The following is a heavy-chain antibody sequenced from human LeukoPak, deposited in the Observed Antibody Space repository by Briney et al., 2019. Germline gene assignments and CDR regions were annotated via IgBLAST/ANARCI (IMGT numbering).Heavy chain of an antibody. J-gene: IGHJ4*02. Sequence: PGGSLRLSCAASGFTFSSYAMTWVRRAPGKGREWVSTIEVGGAITHYAASVKGRFTISRDTSKKILYLQMDSLRPEDTAVYYCAKPLGGSYLFDRWGQGTLVTVSS. D-gene: IGHD1-26*01. CDR3: AKPLGGSYLFDR. CDR2: IEVGGAIT. V-gene: IGHV3-23*01. CDR1: GFTFSSYA.